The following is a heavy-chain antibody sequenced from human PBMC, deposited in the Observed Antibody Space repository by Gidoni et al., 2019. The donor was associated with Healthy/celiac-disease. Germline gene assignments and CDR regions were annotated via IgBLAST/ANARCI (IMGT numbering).Heavy chain of an antibody. D-gene: IGHD6-19*01. J-gene: IGHJ1*01. Sequence: QVPLVESGGGVVQPGRSLRLSCAAPGFTFSIYAMHWVLQAPGKGLEWVAVISYDGSNKYYADSVKGRFTISRDNSKNTLYLQMNSLRAEDTAVYYCARGVNQWLVPYDYFQHWGQGTLVTVSS. CDR1: GFTFSIYA. CDR3: ARGVNQWLVPYDYFQH. CDR2: ISYDGSNK. V-gene: IGHV3-30-3*01.